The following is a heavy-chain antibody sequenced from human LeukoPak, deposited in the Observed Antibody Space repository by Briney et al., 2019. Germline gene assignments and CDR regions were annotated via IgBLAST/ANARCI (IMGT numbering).Heavy chain of an antibody. CDR1: GGSFSGYY. D-gene: IGHD2-2*01. V-gene: IGHV4-34*01. CDR2: MNHSGSA. CDR3: ARLPKYCSSTSCYRYFDY. Sequence: SETLSLTCAVYGGSFSGYYWTWIRQPPGKGLEWIGEMNHSGSANYNPSLKSRVTISVDTSKNQFSLKLSSVTAADTAVYYCARLPKYCSSTSCYRYFDYWGQGTLVTVSS. J-gene: IGHJ4*02.